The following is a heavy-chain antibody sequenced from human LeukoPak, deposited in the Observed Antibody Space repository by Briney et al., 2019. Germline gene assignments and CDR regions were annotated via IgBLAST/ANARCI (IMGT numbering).Heavy chain of an antibody. Sequence: PSETLSLTCAVYGGSFSGYYRSWIRQPPGKGLEWIGEINHSGSTNYNPSLKSRVTISVDTSKNQFSLKLSSVTAADTAVFYCARTGSGRALDYWGQGTLVTVSS. CDR1: GGSFSGYY. D-gene: IGHD3-10*01. CDR2: INHSGST. V-gene: IGHV4-34*01. CDR3: ARTGSGRALDY. J-gene: IGHJ4*02.